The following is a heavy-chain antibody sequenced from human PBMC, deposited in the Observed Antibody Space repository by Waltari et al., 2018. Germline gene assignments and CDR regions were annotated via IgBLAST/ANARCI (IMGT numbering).Heavy chain of an antibody. D-gene: IGHD6-13*01. CDR1: GGSISTYH. Sequence: QVQLQESGQGLVKPSETLSLSCSVSGGSISTYHCSWIRQPAGKGLEWIGRSYSSGSTSYNPSRKRRVTMSVDTSKNQFSLTLSSVTAAVTAVYYCARDRKAGTTEVYFHYYMDVWGKGTTVTISS. J-gene: IGHJ6*03. CDR2: SYSSGST. V-gene: IGHV4-4*07. CDR3: ARDRKAGTTEVYFHYYMDV.